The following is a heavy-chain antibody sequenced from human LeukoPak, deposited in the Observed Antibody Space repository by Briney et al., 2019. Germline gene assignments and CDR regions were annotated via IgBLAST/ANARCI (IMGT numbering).Heavy chain of an antibody. CDR2: INPSGGST. CDR3: AREGYSSSWVPYFDY. D-gene: IGHD6-13*01. J-gene: IGHJ4*02. CDR1: GYTFTSYY. Sequence: ASVKVSCKASGYTFTSYYMHWVRQAPGQGLEWMGIINPSGGSTSYAQKLQGRVTMTTDTSTSTAYMELRSLRSDDTAVYYCAREGYSSSWVPYFDYWGQGTLVTVSS. V-gene: IGHV1-46*01.